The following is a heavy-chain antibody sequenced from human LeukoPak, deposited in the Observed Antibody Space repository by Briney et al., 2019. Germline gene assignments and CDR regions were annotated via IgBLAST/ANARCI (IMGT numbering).Heavy chain of an antibody. D-gene: IGHD3-10*01. J-gene: IGHJ5*02. Sequence: SETLSLTCTVSGGSISSYYWSWIRQPPGKGLEWIGYVYYSGSTNYKPSFKSRVTISVDTSKNQFSLKLSSVTAADTAVYYCASSNPTTMVRGVPFDPWGQGTLVTVSS. CDR2: VYYSGST. CDR3: ASSNPTTMVRGVPFDP. V-gene: IGHV4-59*01. CDR1: GGSISSYY.